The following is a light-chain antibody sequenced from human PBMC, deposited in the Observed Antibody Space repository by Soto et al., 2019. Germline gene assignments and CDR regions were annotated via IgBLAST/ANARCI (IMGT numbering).Light chain of an antibody. CDR3: QQYGSSLPT. J-gene: IGKJ1*01. Sequence: EIVLTQSPGTLSLSPGERATLSCRASQSVSSRYVAWYQQKPGQAPRLLIYEASIRGIVIPDRFSGSGSGTDFTLTISRLEPEDYAVYYCQQYGSSLPTFGQGSKVEIK. CDR1: QSVSSRY. V-gene: IGKV3-20*01. CDR2: EAS.